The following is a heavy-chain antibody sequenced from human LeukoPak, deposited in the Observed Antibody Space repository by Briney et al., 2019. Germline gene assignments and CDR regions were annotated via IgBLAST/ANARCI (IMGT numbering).Heavy chain of an antibody. V-gene: IGHV4-34*01. J-gene: IGHJ1*01. CDR1: GGSFSGYY. CDR3: AREPRGVVYSSAEYFQH. Sequence: SETLSLTCAVYGGSFSGYYWGWIRQPPGKGLEWIGSISYSGRTYYNPSLKTRVTVSLDTSKNQFSLKLSSVTAADTAVYYCAREPRGVVYSSAEYFQHWGQGTLVTVSS. D-gene: IGHD3-10*01. CDR2: ISYSGRT.